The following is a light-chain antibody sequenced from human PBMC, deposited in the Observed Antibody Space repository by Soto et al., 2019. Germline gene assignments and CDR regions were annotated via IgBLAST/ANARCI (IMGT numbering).Light chain of an antibody. V-gene: IGKV1-12*01. CDR2: AAS. CDR1: QGISSG. J-gene: IGKJ4*01. Sequence: DIQMTQSPSSVSASVGDRVTITCRASQGISSGLAWSQQQPGKAPKLLIYAASSLQSGVPSRFSGSGSGTDFTLNISRLQPEDFATYYCQQANSFPLNFGGGTKVDIK. CDR3: QQANSFPLN.